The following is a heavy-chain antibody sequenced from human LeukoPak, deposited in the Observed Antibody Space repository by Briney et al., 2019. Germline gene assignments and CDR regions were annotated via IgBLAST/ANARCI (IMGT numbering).Heavy chain of an antibody. CDR2: IYYSGST. Sequence: PSETLSLTCTVSGGSISSYYWSWIRQPPGKGLEWIGYIYYSGSTNYNPSLKSRVTISVDTSKNQFSLKLSSVTAADTAVYYCARLTGRMGFDYWGQGTLVTVSS. CDR3: ARLTGRMGFDY. J-gene: IGHJ4*02. D-gene: IGHD7-27*01. V-gene: IGHV4-59*01. CDR1: GGSISSYY.